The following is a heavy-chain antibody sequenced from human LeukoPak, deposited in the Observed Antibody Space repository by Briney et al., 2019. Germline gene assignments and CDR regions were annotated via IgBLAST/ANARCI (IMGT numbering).Heavy chain of an antibody. J-gene: IGHJ4*02. CDR1: GFSLSTSGMC. V-gene: IGHV2-70*11. D-gene: IGHD3-22*01. Sequence: SGPALVKPTQTLTLTCTFSGFSLSTSGMCVSWIRQPPGKALEWLARIDWDDDKYYSTSLKTRLTISEDTSKNQVVLTMTNMDPVDTATYYCARMGPNYYDSSGYYDDYWGQGTLVTVSS. CDR3: ARMGPNYYDSSGYYDDY. CDR2: IDWDDDK.